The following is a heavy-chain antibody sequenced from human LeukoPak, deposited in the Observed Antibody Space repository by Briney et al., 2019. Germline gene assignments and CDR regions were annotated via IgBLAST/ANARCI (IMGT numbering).Heavy chain of an antibody. CDR1: GYTFTSYD. CDR2: MNPNSGNT. CDR3: ARGLGSSSWRNFDY. V-gene: IGHV1-8*01. D-gene: IGHD6-13*01. J-gene: IGHJ4*02. Sequence: ASVKVSCKASGYTFTSYDINWVRQATGQGLEWMGRMNPNSGNTGYAQKFQGRVTMTRNTSISTAYMELSSLRSEDTAVYYCARGLGSSSWRNFDYWGQGTLVTVSS.